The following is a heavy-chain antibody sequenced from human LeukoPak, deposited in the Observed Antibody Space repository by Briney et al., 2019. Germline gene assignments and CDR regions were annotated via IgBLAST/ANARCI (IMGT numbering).Heavy chain of an antibody. D-gene: IGHD3-9*01. CDR2: ITGSGTNT. CDR1: GFTFSNYA. J-gene: IGHJ4*02. V-gene: IGHV3-23*01. Sequence: GGSLRLSCVASGFTFSNYAMGWVRQAPGKGLEWVSAITGSGTNTYYADSVKGRFTISRDNSKNTVFLQMNSLRHEDTAIYYCVIWGDYDVLTGYYVPDYWGQGTLVTVSS. CDR3: VIWGDYDVLTGYYVPDY.